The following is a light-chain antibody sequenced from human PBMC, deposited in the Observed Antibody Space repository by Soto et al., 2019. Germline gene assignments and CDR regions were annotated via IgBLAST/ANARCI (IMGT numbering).Light chain of an antibody. CDR2: EAS. CDR3: SAYTSSSTRV. Sequence: QSALTQPASVSRSPGQSITISCTGTSSDFGGYNYVSWYQQHPGKAPKLRIYEASTRPSGVSNRFSSSKSGNTASLNISGLQAEDETDYYCSAYTSSSTRVFGGGTKLAVL. CDR1: SSDFGGYNY. V-gene: IGLV2-14*01. J-gene: IGLJ3*02.